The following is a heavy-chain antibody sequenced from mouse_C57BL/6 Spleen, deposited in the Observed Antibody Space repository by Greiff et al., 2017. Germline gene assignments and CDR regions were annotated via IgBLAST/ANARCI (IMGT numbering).Heavy chain of an antibody. D-gene: IGHD2-4*01. J-gene: IGHJ1*03. CDR3: ARKFYDYDQYFDV. CDR1: GYTFTDYN. V-gene: IGHV1-18*01. Sequence: VQLQQSGPELVKPGASVKIPCKASGYTFTDYNMDWVKQSPGKSLEWIGDINPTNGGTIYNQKFKGKATLTVDKSSSTAYMELRSLTSEDTAVYYCARKFYDYDQYFDVWGTGTTVTVAS. CDR2: INPTNGGT.